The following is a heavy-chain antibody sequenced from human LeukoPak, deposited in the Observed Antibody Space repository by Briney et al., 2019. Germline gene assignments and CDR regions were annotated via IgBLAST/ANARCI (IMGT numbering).Heavy chain of an antibody. Sequence: GGSLRLSCAASGFTFSNHGMHRVRQAPGKGLEWVALIWYDGTKKYYADSVKGRLTISRDNSKNTLYLEMNSPRAEDTAVYYCARDRAVRYFDYWGQGTLVTVSS. J-gene: IGHJ4*02. CDR3: ARDRAVRYFDY. V-gene: IGHV3-33*01. CDR1: GFTFSNHG. D-gene: IGHD3-16*02. CDR2: IWYDGTKK.